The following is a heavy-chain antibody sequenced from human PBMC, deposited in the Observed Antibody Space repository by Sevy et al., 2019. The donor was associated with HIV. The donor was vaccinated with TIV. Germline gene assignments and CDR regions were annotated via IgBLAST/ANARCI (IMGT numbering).Heavy chain of an antibody. V-gene: IGHV4-39*01. CDR3: ARRRVEDYYGSGTPPLVNGPFDI. CDR1: GGSISSSDNY. D-gene: IGHD3-10*01. J-gene: IGHJ3*02. CDR2: SYYSGST. Sequence: SETLSLTCTVSGGSISSSDNYWGWIRQPPGKGLDWIASSYYSGSTYYNPSLKSRVTISVDTSKNQFSLKLRSVTAADTAVYYRARRRVEDYYGSGTPPLVNGPFDIWGQGTMVTVSS.